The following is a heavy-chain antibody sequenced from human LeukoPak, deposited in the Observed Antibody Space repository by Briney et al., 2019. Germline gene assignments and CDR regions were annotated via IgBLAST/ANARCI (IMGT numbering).Heavy chain of an antibody. Sequence: ASVKVSCKASGYTFTSYYMHWVRQAPGQGLEWMGTINPSGGSTSYAQKFQGRVTMTRDTSTSTVYMELSSLRSEDTAVYYCARLGGEVGYYDSSGYFPFDYWGQGTLVTVSS. CDR3: ARLGGEVGYYDSSGYFPFDY. J-gene: IGHJ4*02. D-gene: IGHD3-22*01. CDR2: INPSGGST. V-gene: IGHV1-46*01. CDR1: GYTFTSYY.